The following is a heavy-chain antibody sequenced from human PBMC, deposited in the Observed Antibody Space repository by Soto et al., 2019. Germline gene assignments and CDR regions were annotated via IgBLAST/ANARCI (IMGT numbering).Heavy chain of an antibody. CDR2: INAGNGNT. CDR3: ARGQSTFGGVIVPFDY. Sequence: RASVKVSCKASGYTFTSYAMHWVRQAPGQRLEWMGWINAGNGNTKYSQKFQGRVTITRDTSASTAYMELSSLRSEDTAVYYCARGQSTFGGVIVPFDYWGQGTLVTVSS. J-gene: IGHJ4*02. D-gene: IGHD3-16*02. CDR1: GYTFTSYA. V-gene: IGHV1-3*01.